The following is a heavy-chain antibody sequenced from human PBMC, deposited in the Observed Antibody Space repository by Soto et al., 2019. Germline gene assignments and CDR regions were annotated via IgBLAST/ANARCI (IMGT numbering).Heavy chain of an antibody. V-gene: IGHV5-51*01. CDR3: ASDWGVLLWFGNYCYYGMDV. CDR1: GYSFTSYW. Sequence: GESLKISCKGSGYSFTSYWIGWVRQMPGKGLEWMGIIYPGDSDTRYSPSFQGQVTISADKSISTAYLQWSSLKASDTAMYYCASDWGVLLWFGNYCYYGMDVWGQGTTDTVSS. D-gene: IGHD3-10*01. CDR2: IYPGDSDT. J-gene: IGHJ6*02.